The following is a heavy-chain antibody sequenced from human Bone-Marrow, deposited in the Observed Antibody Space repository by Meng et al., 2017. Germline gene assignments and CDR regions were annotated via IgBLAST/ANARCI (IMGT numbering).Heavy chain of an antibody. Sequence: GESLKISCAASGFTFSSYAMHWVRQAPGKGLEWGAVISYDGSNKYYADSVKGRFTISRDNSKNTLYLQMNSLRAEDMAVYYCARDRRWLQTFDYWGQGTLVTVSS. CDR2: ISYDGSNK. J-gene: IGHJ4*02. D-gene: IGHD5-24*01. CDR1: GFTFSSYA. CDR3: ARDRRWLQTFDY. V-gene: IGHV3-30*04.